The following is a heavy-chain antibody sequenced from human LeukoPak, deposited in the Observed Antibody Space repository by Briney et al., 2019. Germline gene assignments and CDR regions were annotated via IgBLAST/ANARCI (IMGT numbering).Heavy chain of an antibody. CDR1: GYTFIGYY. J-gene: IGHJ4*02. Sequence: ASVKVSCKASGYTFIGYYMHWVRQAPGQGLEWMGWINPNSGGTNYAQKLQGRVTMARDTSISTAYMELSRLRSDDTAVYYCARDIPADYYDSSGYGGDHWGQGTLVTVSS. V-gene: IGHV1-2*02. CDR2: INPNSGGT. D-gene: IGHD3-22*01. CDR3: ARDIPADYYDSSGYGGDH.